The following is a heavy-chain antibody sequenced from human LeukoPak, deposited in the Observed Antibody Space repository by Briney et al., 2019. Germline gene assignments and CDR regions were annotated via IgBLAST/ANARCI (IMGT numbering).Heavy chain of an antibody. V-gene: IGHV5-51*01. CDR2: IYPGESDT. CDR3: ARIYDSSGYSMYYFDY. D-gene: IGHD3-22*01. Sequence: GESLKISCQGSGYSFTSYLIARVRQMPVKGLEWMGIIYPGESDTRYSPSFQGLVTISADKSISTAYLQWSSLKASDTAMYYCARIYDSSGYSMYYFDYWGQGTLVTVSS. CDR1: GYSFTSYL. J-gene: IGHJ4*02.